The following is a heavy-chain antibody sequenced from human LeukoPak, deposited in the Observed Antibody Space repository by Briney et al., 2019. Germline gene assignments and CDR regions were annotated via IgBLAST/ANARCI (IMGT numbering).Heavy chain of an antibody. CDR1: GGSISSSSYY. CDR3: AREVVAAPGTVDY. Sequence: SETLSLTCTVSGGSISSSSYYWGWIRQPPGKGLEWIGSIYYSGSTYYNPSLKSRVTISGDTSKNQFSLKLSSVIAADTAVYYCAREVVAAPGTVDYWGQGTLVTVSS. J-gene: IGHJ4*02. D-gene: IGHD6-13*01. V-gene: IGHV4-39*07. CDR2: IYYSGST.